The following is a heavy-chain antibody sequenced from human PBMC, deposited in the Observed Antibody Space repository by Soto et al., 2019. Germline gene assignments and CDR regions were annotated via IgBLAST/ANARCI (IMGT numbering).Heavy chain of an antibody. Sequence: ASVKVSCKASGFTFTSSAVQWVRQARGQRLEWIGWIVVGSGNTNYAQKFQERVTITRDMSTSTAYMELSSLRAEDTAVYYCASHIVVVTATRSVDYWGQGTLVTVSS. CDR3: ASHIVVVTATRSVDY. V-gene: IGHV1-58*01. J-gene: IGHJ4*02. D-gene: IGHD2-21*02. CDR1: GFTFTSSA. CDR2: IVVGSGNT.